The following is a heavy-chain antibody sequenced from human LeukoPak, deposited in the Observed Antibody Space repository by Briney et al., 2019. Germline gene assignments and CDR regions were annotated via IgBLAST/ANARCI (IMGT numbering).Heavy chain of an antibody. CDR1: GGSFSGYY. J-gene: IGHJ5*02. CDR3: ARGLVNCSGGSCFTVRRWFDP. D-gene: IGHD2-15*01. Sequence: SETLSLTCAVYGGSFSGYYWGWIRQPPGKGLEWTGEINHSGSTNYNPSLKSRVTISVDTSKNQFSLKLSSVTAADTAVYYCARGLVNCSGGSCFTVRRWFDPWGQGTLVTVSS. CDR2: INHSGST. V-gene: IGHV4-34*01.